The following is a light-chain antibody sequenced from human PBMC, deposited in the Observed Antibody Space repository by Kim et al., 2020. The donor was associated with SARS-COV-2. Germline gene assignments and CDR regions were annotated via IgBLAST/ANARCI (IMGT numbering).Light chain of an antibody. CDR2: DAS. CDR3: QQYNNFRT. V-gene: IGKV3-15*01. CDR1: QSVSTN. J-gene: IGKJ1*01. Sequence: CVPPGERATLSCRASQSVSTNLVWYQQRPGQAPRLLIYDASTRATGIPARFSGSGSGTEFTLTISSLQSEDFAVYYCQQYNNFRTFGQGTKVDIK.